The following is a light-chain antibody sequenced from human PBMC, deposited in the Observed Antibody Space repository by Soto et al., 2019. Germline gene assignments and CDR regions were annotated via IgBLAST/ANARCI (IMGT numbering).Light chain of an antibody. V-gene: IGKV3-15*01. Sequence: EIVMTQSPATLSVSPGERATFSCRASQSVNNNLAWYQQKPGQAPRLLIYGASIRATGIPARFSGSESGTEFTLTISTPQSEDFAVYYCQQYNNWPLFTFGPGTKVDIK. J-gene: IGKJ3*01. CDR3: QQYNNWPLFT. CDR2: GAS. CDR1: QSVNNN.